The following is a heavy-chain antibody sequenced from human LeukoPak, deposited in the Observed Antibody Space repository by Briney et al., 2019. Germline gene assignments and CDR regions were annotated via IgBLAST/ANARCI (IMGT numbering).Heavy chain of an antibody. D-gene: IGHD2-21*02. CDR3: ARGGAVVTANTF. V-gene: IGHV3-49*03. CDR2: IKSKTYGETT. Sequence: GGSLRLSCPTSGFSFRDYAVSWFRQAPGKGLEWVGFIKSKTYGETTEYAASVKGRFSISRDDFKSIAYLQMHSLKTEDTAIYYCARGGAVVTANTFWGQGTLVTVSS. CDR1: GFSFRDYA. J-gene: IGHJ4*01.